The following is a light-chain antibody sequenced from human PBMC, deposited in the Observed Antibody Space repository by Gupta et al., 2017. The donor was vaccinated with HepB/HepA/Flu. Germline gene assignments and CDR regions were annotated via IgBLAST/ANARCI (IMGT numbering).Light chain of an antibody. J-gene: IGLJ2*01. V-gene: IGLV1-44*01. Sequence: QSVLTQPPSASGTPGQRVTISCSGSSSNIGSNTVTWYQQPPGTAPKLLIYSIDQRPSGVPDRFSGSKSGTSASLDISGLQSEDEADYYCATWDDSLSGVVFGVGTKLTVL. CDR2: SID. CDR1: SSNIGSNT. CDR3: ATWDDSLSGVV.